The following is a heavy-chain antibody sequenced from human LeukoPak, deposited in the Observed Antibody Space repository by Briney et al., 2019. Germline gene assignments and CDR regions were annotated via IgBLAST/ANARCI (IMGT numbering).Heavy chain of an antibody. J-gene: IGHJ4*02. CDR1: GGSISSYY. Sequence: SETLFLTCTVSGGSISSYYWSWIRQPPGKGLEWIGYIYYSGSTNYNPSLKSRVTISVDTSKNQFSLKLSSVTAADTAVYYCARHRKYYYGSGSYFDYWGQGTLVTVSS. CDR2: IYYSGST. CDR3: ARHRKYYYGSGSYFDY. V-gene: IGHV4-59*08. D-gene: IGHD3-10*01.